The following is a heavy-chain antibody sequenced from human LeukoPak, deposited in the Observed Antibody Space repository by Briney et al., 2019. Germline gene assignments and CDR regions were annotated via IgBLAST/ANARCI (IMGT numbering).Heavy chain of an antibody. V-gene: IGHV3-23*01. J-gene: IGHJ4*02. CDR2: FRGSGAAT. CDR1: GFTFSSYA. Sequence: GGSLRLSCAASGFTFSSYAMNWVRQAPGKGLRWVSGFRGSGAATFYADSVKGRFTISRDNSKNTLYLQMNSLRAEDTAVYYCARDHGLSSGWYPIGFDYWGQGTLVTVSS. CDR3: ARDHGLSSGWYPIGFDY. D-gene: IGHD6-19*01.